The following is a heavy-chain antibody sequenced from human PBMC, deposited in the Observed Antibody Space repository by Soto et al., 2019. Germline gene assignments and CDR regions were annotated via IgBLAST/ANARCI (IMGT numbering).Heavy chain of an antibody. Sequence: EVQLLESGGGLVQPGGSLRLSCAASGFTFSSYAMSWVRQAPGKGLEWVSGISGSGGSTYYADSVKGRFTISRDNSKNTLYLQMNSLRAEDTAVYYCAKVFDGDYVLAYWGQGTLVTVSS. J-gene: IGHJ4*02. V-gene: IGHV3-23*01. CDR2: ISGSGGST. CDR3: AKVFDGDYVLAY. CDR1: GFTFSSYA. D-gene: IGHD4-17*01.